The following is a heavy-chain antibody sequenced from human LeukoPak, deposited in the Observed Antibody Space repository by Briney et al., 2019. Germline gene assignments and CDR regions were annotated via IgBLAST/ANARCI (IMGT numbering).Heavy chain of an antibody. D-gene: IGHD3-22*01. J-gene: IGHJ4*02. CDR3: ARDGDYYDSSGYYDY. CDR2: IYYSGST. Sequence: SETLSLTCTVSGGSVSSGSYYWSWIRQPPGKGLEWIGYIYYSGSTNYNPSLKTRVTISVDTSKNQFSLKLSSVTAADTAVYYCARDGDYYDSSGYYDYWGQGTLVTVSS. CDR1: GGSVSSGSYY. V-gene: IGHV4-61*01.